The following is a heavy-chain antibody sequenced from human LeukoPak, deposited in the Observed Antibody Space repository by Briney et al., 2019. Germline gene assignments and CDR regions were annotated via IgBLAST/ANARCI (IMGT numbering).Heavy chain of an antibody. CDR3: TRDKRSGSYFGY. Sequence: QSGGSLRLSCAASGFTFSSYEMNWVRQAPGKGLEWVGFIRSKPYGGTTEYAASVKGRFTISRDDSKSIAYLQMNSLKTEDTAVYYCTRDKRSGSYFGYWGQGTLVTVSS. CDR2: IRSKPYGGTT. J-gene: IGHJ4*02. D-gene: IGHD1-26*01. CDR1: GFTFSSYE. V-gene: IGHV3-49*04.